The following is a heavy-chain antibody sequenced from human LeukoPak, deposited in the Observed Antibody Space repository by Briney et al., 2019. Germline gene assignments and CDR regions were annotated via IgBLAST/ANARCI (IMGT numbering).Heavy chain of an antibody. D-gene: IGHD6-19*01. CDR2: ISGSGGST. CDR1: GFTFSSYA. Sequence: GGSLRLSCAASGFTFSSYAMSWVRQAPGKGLEWVSAISGSGGSTYYADSVKGRFTISRDNSKNTLYLQMNSLRAEDTAVYYCAKGQRAVAGTGNLFDPWGQGTLVIVSS. J-gene: IGHJ5*02. V-gene: IGHV3-23*01. CDR3: AKGQRAVAGTGNLFDP.